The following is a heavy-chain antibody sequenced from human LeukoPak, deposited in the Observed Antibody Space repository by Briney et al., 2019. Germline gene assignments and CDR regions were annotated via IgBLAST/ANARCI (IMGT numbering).Heavy chain of an antibody. CDR1: GFTFCDYA. J-gene: IGHJ4*02. V-gene: IGHV3-49*01. CDR2: IRSKAYGRTT. CDR3: TRGDSGYDGLRLLVDY. Sequence: GGSLRLSCTASGFTFCDYAMSWFRQAPGKGLEWGGFIRSKAYGRTTEYTASVKGRFTIPRDDSKIIAYLQMNSLKTEDTAVYYCTRGDSGYDGLRLLVDYWGQGTLVTVSS. D-gene: IGHD5-12*01.